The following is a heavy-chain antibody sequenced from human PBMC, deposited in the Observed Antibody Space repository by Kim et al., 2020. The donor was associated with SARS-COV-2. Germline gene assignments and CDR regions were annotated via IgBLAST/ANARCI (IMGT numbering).Heavy chain of an antibody. CDR1: GFTFSNNA. D-gene: IGHD3-22*01. J-gene: IGHJ4*02. Sequence: GGSLRLSCAASGFTFSNNAMNWVRQAPGKGLEWVSAIYSSGDITYYAASVEGRFTVSRDHSKNTLFLQMNSLRADDTAVYYCFFPSGYNAYNALYYLGQG. CDR3: FFPSGYNAYNALYY. CDR2: IYSSGDIT. V-gene: IGHV3-23*05.